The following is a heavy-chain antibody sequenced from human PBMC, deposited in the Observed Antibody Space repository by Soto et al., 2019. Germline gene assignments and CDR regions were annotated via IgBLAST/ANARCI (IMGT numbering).Heavy chain of an antibody. V-gene: IGHV4-59*01. D-gene: IGHD4-17*01. Sequence: PSETLSLTCTVSGGSISSYYWSWIRQPPGKGLEWIGYIYYSGSTNYNPSLKSRVTISVDTSKNQFSLKLSSVTAADTAVYYCARDAYYGDYTVYDYWGQGTLVTVSS. CDR1: GGSISSYY. CDR3: ARDAYYGDYTVYDY. J-gene: IGHJ4*02. CDR2: IYYSGST.